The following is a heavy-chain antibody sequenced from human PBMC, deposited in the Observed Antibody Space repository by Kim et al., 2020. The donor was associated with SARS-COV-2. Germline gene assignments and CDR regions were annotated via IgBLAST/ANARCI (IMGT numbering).Heavy chain of an antibody. CDR1: GFTFSSYW. V-gene: IGHV3-7*01. J-gene: IGHJ6*02. CDR3: ARDGSRTTGTDNMEAYYYYGMDV. D-gene: IGHD1-1*01. Sequence: GGSLRLSCAASGFTFSSYWMSWVRQAPGKGLEWVANIKQDGSEKYYVDSVKGRFTISRDNAKNSLYLQMNSLRAEDTAVYYCARDGSRTTGTDNMEAYYYYGMDVWGQGTTVTVSS. CDR2: IKQDGSEK.